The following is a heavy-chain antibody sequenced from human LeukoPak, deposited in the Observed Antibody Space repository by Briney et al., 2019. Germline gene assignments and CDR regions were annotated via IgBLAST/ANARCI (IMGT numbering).Heavy chain of an antibody. V-gene: IGHV1-46*01. D-gene: IGHD4-17*01. CDR1: GYTFTSYY. CDR3: ARGLYGDTEDY. Sequence: ASVKVSCKASGYTFTSYYMHWVRQAPGQGFEWMGTINPSGGSTTYSQKFQGRVTVTRDTSASTVYMELSSLRSEDTAVYYCARGLYGDTEDYWGQGTLVTVSS. CDR2: INPSGGST. J-gene: IGHJ4*02.